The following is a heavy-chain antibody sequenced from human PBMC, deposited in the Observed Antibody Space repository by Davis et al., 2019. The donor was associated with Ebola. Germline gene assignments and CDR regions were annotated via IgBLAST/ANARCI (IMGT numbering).Heavy chain of an antibody. V-gene: IGHV3-21*01. Sequence: GESLKISCAASGFTFSSYSMNWVRQAPGKGLEWVSSISSSSSYIYYADSVKGRFTISRDNAKNSLYLQMNSLRAEDTAVYYCASLSSGWYGGYYFDYWGQGTLVTVSS. D-gene: IGHD6-19*01. CDR2: ISSSSSYI. CDR3: ASLSSGWYGGYYFDY. CDR1: GFTFSSYS. J-gene: IGHJ4*02.